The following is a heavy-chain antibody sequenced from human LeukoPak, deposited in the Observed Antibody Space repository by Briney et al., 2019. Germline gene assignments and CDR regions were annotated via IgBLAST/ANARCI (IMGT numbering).Heavy chain of an antibody. CDR1: VFTFSIYT. D-gene: IGHD3-22*01. V-gene: IGHV3-30*04. CDR2: ISYDGRTK. J-gene: IGHJ4*02. CDR3: AREGYYDSSGYSDAGTAY. Sequence: PGGSLTLSCASSVFTFSIYTMHGVRRAPGKGLEGGSVISYDGRTKYCVDCMKGRFTISRDNTQNTLYMHMNSVRAENTDVYYCAREGYYDSSGYSDAGTAYWGQASLVTVYS.